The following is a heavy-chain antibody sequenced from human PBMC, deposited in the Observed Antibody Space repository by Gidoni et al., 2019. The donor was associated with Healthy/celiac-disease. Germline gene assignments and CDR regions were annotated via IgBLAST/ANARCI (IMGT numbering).Heavy chain of an antibody. V-gene: IGHV4-39*07. CDR3: ARDLLGGSGWYDY. CDR1: GGSISSSSYY. J-gene: IGHJ4*02. D-gene: IGHD6-19*01. CDR2: IYYSGST. Sequence: QLQLQESGPGLVKPSETLSLTCTVSGGSISSSSYYWGWIRQPPGKGLEWIGSIYYSGSTYYNPSLKSRVTISVDTSKNQFSLKLSSVTAADTAVYYCARDLLGGSGWYDYWGQGTLVTVSS.